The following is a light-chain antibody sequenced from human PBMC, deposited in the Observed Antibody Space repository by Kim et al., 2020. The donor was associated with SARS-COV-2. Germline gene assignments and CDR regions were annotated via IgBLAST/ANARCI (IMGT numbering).Light chain of an antibody. CDR1: ASVCSHC. CDR3: QQYGVAPPYT. J-gene: IGKJ2*01. CDR2: SVS. V-gene: IGKV3-20*01. Sequence: SPGERATLSCRTRASVCSHCLAWYQQRPGQAPRLLIYSVSTRATGIPDRFSGSGSGTDFTLTISRLEPEDFAVYYCQQYGVAPPYTFGQGTKLEI.